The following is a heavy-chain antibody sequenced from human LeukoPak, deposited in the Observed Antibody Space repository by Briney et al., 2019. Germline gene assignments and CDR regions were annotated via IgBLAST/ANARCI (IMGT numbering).Heavy chain of an antibody. V-gene: IGHV1-3*01. D-gene: IGHD1-26*01. CDR2: VNPVNGNT. CDR3: ARGGSHGGLDY. CDR1: GYRFTNHA. Sequence: ASVKVSCKASGYRFTNHAIHWVRQAPGQRLEWMGWVNPVNGNTKYSQKFQGRVTITRDTSANTAYMELSSLRSEDTAVYYCARGGSHGGLDYWGQGTLVTVSS. J-gene: IGHJ4*02.